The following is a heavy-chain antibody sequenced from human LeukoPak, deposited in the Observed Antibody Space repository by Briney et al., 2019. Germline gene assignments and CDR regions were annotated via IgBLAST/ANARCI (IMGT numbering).Heavy chain of an antibody. D-gene: IGHD3-9*01. J-gene: IGHJ6*03. CDR1: GSSISSYY. V-gene: IGHV4-59*08. CDR3: ARHPAISSGSGSYYYYYYMDV. Sequence: SETLSLTCTVSGSSISSYYWSWIRQPPGKGLEWIGYIYYSGTTNYNPSLKSRVAMSLDTSKNQFYLRLSSVTAADTALYYCARHPAISSGSGSYYYYYYMDVWGSGTTVTVSS. CDR2: IYYSGTT.